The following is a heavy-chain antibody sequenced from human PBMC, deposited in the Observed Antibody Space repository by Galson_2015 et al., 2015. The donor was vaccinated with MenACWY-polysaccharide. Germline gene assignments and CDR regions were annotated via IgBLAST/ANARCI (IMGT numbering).Heavy chain of an antibody. J-gene: IGHJ4*02. CDR2: ISTSGST. CDR3: ARVGYSGYDSRFER. V-gene: IGHV4-4*07. CDR1: RGSIYSYY. Sequence: ETLSLTCTVSRGSIYSYYWSWIRQPAGQGLEWIGHISTSGSTIYHPSLKSRITLSLDTSNNQISLNLTSVTAADTAVYYCARVGYSGYDSRFERWGQGTLVAVSS. D-gene: IGHD5-12*01.